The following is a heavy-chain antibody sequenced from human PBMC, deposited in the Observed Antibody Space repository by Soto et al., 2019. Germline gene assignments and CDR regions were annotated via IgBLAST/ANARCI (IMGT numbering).Heavy chain of an antibody. CDR2: IYWDEDK. CDR1: GLSLSTRGVG. V-gene: IGHV2-5*02. Sequence: QITLKESGPTLVKPTQTLTLTCTFSGLSLSTRGVGVGWIRQPPGKALEWLALIYWDEDKRYSPSLKSRRTITRDTPRNQVVLTMTNMDPVDTATYYCARSVTATRMCNWFDPWGQGTLVTVSS. CDR3: ARSVTATRMCNWFDP. J-gene: IGHJ5*02. D-gene: IGHD1-7*01.